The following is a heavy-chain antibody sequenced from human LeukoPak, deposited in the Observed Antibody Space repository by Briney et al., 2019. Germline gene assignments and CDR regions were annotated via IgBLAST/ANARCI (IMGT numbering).Heavy chain of an antibody. CDR3: AKGGYSSSCLDY. J-gene: IGHJ4*02. CDR1: GFTFDDYA. V-gene: IGHV3-9*01. Sequence: GGSLRLSCAASGFTFDDYAMHWVRQAPGKGLEWVSGISWNSGSIGYADSVKGRFTISRDNAKNSLYLQMNSLRAEDTALYYCAKGGYSSSCLDYWGQGTLVTVSS. CDR2: ISWNSGSI. D-gene: IGHD6-13*01.